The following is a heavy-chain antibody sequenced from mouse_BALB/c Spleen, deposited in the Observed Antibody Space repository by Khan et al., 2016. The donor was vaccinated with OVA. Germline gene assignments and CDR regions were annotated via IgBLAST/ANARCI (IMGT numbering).Heavy chain of an antibody. CDR3: ARRGLGWDFNY. J-gene: IGHJ2*01. D-gene: IGHD1-1*02. CDR2: INPSTGYT. V-gene: IGHV1-7*01. CDR1: GYTFINYW. Sequence: QVQLKESGAELAKPGASVKMSCKASGYTFINYWILWVKQRPGQGLEWIGYINPSTGYTEYNQNFKDKATLTADTSSSTAYMQLHSLTSEDPAVYDRARRGLGWDFNYWGQGTTLTVSS.